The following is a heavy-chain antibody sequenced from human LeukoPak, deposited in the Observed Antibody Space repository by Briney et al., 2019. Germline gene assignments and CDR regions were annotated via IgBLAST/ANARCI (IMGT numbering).Heavy chain of an antibody. D-gene: IGHD2-2*01. J-gene: IGHJ4*02. CDR1: GITFSTYA. V-gene: IGHV3-23*01. Sequence: GSLLPSCAASGITFSTYAMSWVRPAPGKGLEWVSAIGGSSGSTNYAASVKCRVTISRDSFKNTGDLQMNSLRAENMAVNYCAKDRCSTTSCYLLDYWGQGTLVTVSS. CDR3: AKDRCSTTSCYLLDY. CDR2: IGGSSGST.